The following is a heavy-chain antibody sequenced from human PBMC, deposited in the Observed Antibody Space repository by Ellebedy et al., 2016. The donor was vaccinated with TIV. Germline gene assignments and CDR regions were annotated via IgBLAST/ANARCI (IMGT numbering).Heavy chain of an antibody. CDR1: GGSISSSSYY. V-gene: IGHV4-39*01. J-gene: IGHJ4*02. Sequence: MPSETLSLTCTVSGGSISSSSYYWGWIRQPPGTGLEWIGSFYYSGSTYYNPSLKSRVTISVDTSKNQFSLKLSSVTAADTAVYYCARQGIPVGANDYWGQGTLVTVSS. CDR2: FYYSGST. CDR3: ARQGIPVGANDY. D-gene: IGHD1-26*01.